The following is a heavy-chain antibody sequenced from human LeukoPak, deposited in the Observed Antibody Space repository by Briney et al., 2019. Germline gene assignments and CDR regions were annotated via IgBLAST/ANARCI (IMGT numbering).Heavy chain of an antibody. Sequence: ASVKVSCKASGYIFSNYGISGVRQAPGQGLEWMGWISAYNGDTNYAQKLQGRVTITTDTSASTVYMELRGLKSDDTAVYYCARRGYSSGWNPYFDYWGQGTLVTVSS. D-gene: IGHD6-19*01. J-gene: IGHJ4*02. CDR3: ARRGYSSGWNPYFDY. V-gene: IGHV1-18*01. CDR1: GYIFSNYG. CDR2: ISAYNGDT.